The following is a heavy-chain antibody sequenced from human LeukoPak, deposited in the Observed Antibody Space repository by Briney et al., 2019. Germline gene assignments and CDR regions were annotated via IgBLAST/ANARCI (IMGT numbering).Heavy chain of an antibody. J-gene: IGHJ4*02. CDR2: IKNDGSEE. D-gene: IGHD3-10*01. Sequence: GGSLRLSCAASGFTVSSNYMSWVRQAPGKGLEGVANIKNDGSEEYYVDSVKGRFTISRDNARNSLFLQMNSLTVEDTAVYYCARAIRGSAVDTGDRWGQGTLVTVSS. V-gene: IGHV3-7*01. CDR1: GFTVSSNY. CDR3: ARAIRGSAVDTGDR.